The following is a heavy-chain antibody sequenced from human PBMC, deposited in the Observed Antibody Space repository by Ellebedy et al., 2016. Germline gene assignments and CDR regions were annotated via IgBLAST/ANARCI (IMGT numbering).Heavy chain of an antibody. CDR2: IIPIFGTA. V-gene: IGHV1-69*13. J-gene: IGHJ6*02. CDR3: ARGGVVRGTPRYYYYGMDV. D-gene: IGHD3-10*01. Sequence: ASVKVSCKASGGTFSSYAISWVRQAPGQGLEWMGGIIPIFGTANYAQKFQGRVTITADESTSTAYMELSSLRSEDTAVYYCARGGVVRGTPRYYYYGMDVWGQGTTVTVSS. CDR1: GGTFSSYA.